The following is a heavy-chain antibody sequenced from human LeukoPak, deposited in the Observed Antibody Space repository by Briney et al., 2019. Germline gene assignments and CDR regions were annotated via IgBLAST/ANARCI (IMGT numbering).Heavy chain of an antibody. V-gene: IGHV1-3*01. CDR2: INAGNGNT. D-gene: IGHD6-19*01. CDR1: GYTFTSYA. Sequence: ASVKVSFKASGYTFTSYAMHWVRQAPGQRLEWMGWINAGNGNTKYSQKFQGRVTITRDTSAGTAYMELSSLRSEDTAVYYCARDSSGWYRYYYYYYGMDVWGQGTTVTVSS. J-gene: IGHJ6*02. CDR3: ARDSSGWYRYYYYYYGMDV.